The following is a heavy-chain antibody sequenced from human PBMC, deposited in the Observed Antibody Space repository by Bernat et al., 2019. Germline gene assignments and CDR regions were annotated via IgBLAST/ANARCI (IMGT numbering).Heavy chain of an antibody. CDR2: IYYSGST. CDR1: GGSISSGGYY. Sequence: QVQLQESGPGLVKPSQTLSLTCTVSGGSISSGGYYWSWIRQHPGKGLEWIGYIYYSGSTYYNPSLKSRVTISVDTSKNQFSLKLSSVTAADTAVYYCARKYYDYVWGSYRTDAFVIWGQGTMVTVSS. D-gene: IGHD3-16*02. V-gene: IGHV4-31*03. CDR3: ARKYYDYVWGSYRTDAFVI. J-gene: IGHJ3*02.